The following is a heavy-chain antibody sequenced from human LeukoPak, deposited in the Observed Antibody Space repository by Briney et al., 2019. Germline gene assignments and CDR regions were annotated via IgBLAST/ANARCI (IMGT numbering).Heavy chain of an antibody. V-gene: IGHV3-23*01. J-gene: IGHJ4*02. CDR2: ITGSGGNT. Sequence: GGSLRLSCAASGFTFSNYAMSWVRQAPGKGLEWVSAITGSGGNTYYADSVKGRFTISRDNSRNTVFLQMNSLRAEDMAVYYCAKWGDYDVLTGYYVSDYWGQGTLVTVSS. CDR3: AKWGDYDVLTGYYVSDY. CDR1: GFTFSNYA. D-gene: IGHD3-9*01.